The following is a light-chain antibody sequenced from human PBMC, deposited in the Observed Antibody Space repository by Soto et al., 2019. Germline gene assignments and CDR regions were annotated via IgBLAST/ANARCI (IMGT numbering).Light chain of an antibody. CDR1: QSVSNNY. CDR2: GAS. J-gene: IGKJ3*01. Sequence: DIVLTQSPGTLSLSPGERATLSCRASQSVSNNYLAWYQQKPGQAPRLLIYGASNRATGIPDRFSGRGSGTYFTLTISRXXXXDFATYYCHHYDRSPIFTFGPGT. CDR3: HHYDRSPIFT. V-gene: IGKV3-20*01.